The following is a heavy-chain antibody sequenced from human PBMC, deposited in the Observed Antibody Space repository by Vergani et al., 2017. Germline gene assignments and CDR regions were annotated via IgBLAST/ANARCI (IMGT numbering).Heavy chain of an antibody. CDR2: TYYSGST. CDR3: ARVPGYCSSTSCPIGY. D-gene: IGHD2-2*03. V-gene: IGHV4-59*01. J-gene: IGHJ4*02. CDR1: GGSISSYY. Sequence: QVQLQESGPGLVKPSETLSLTCTVSGGSISSYYWSWIRQPPGKGLEWIGYTYYSGSTNYNPSLKSRVTISVDTSKNQFSLKLSFVTAADTAVYYCARVPGYCSSTSCPIGYWGQGTLVTVSS.